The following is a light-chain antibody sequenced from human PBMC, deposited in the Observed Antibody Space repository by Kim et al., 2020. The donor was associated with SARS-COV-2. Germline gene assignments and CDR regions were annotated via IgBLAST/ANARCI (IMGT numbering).Light chain of an antibody. J-gene: IGLJ1*01. CDR2: HDS. CDR1: NMGTNR. CDR3: QMWDSSSNQYV. Sequence: APRETARINCGGDNMGTNRVHGYRQKPGQAPVLVIYHDSARPSGIPERFAGSKCGSTATLTIIRVEAGDEADYYCQMWDSSSNQYVFGTGTKVTVL. V-gene: IGLV3-21*04.